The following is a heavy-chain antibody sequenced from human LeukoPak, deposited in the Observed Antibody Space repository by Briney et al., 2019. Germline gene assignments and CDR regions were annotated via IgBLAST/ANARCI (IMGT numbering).Heavy chain of an antibody. Sequence: GGSLRLSCAASGFTFSSYAMSWVRQAPAKGLEWVSVIYMNGVTYHADSVKGRFTISRDDSRNTVYLQMNSLRADDTAVYYCAKGGRWLLGSLYFDYWGQGALVTVSS. V-gene: IGHV3-23*05. J-gene: IGHJ4*02. CDR1: GFTFSSYA. D-gene: IGHD5-12*01. CDR3: AKGGRWLLGSLYFDY. CDR2: IYMNGVT.